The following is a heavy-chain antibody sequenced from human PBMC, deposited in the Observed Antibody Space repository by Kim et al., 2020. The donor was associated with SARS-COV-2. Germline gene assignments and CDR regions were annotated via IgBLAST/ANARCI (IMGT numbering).Heavy chain of an antibody. Sequence: GGSPRLSCAASGFTFSSYGMHWVRQAPGKGLEWVAVIWYDGSNKYYADSVKGRFTISRDNSKNTLYLQMNSLRAEDTAVYYCASSSSSGSYYWGYFDYWGQGTLVTVSS. J-gene: IGHJ4*02. CDR1: GFTFSSYG. D-gene: IGHD3-10*01. CDR3: ASSSSSGSYYWGYFDY. CDR2: IWYDGSNK. V-gene: IGHV3-33*01.